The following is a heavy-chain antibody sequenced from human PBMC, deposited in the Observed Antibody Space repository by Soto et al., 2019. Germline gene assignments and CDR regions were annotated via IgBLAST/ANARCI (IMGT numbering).Heavy chain of an antibody. Sequence: ASVKVSCKVSGYTLSELSMHWVRQAPGKGFEWMGSFDPKHGEKIYSQKFQGRATMTEDTSTDTAYMELSSLTFDDTAVYYCATAVGYWGQGTLVTVSS. CDR3: ATAVGY. J-gene: IGHJ4*02. V-gene: IGHV1-24*01. CDR1: GYTLSELS. CDR2: FDPKHGEK.